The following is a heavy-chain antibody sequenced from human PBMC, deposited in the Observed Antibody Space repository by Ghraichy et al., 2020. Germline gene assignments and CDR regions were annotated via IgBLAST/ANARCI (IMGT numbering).Heavy chain of an antibody. CDR1: GFTFRNYA. V-gene: IGHV3-23*01. CDR3: ANAGGDFDTTVGI. D-gene: IGHD2-21*02. Sequence: GSLRLSCAASGFTFRNYAMSWVRQAPGKGLEWVSVISGGGTPYYSDSVKGRFTISRDNSKNTLDLQMNSLRAEDTAIYYCANAGGDFDTTVGIWGQGTMVTVSS. CDR2: ISGGGTP. J-gene: IGHJ3*02.